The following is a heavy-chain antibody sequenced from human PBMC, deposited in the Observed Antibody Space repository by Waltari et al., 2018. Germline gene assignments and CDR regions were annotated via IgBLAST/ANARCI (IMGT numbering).Heavy chain of an antibody. V-gene: IGHV3-48*02. CDR1: GFPFGDYS. Sequence: EVLLVESGGGLVQPGGSLRLSCAASGFPFGDYSLNWVRQGPEKGLEWVAYISSSSSTTFYADSVEGRFSISRDNAKNSLYLQMNSLRDEDTAVYYCVRDRHGDYLRYFDSWGQGNLVTVSS. CDR2: ISSSSSTT. D-gene: IGHD4-17*01. CDR3: VRDRHGDYLRYFDS. J-gene: IGHJ4*02.